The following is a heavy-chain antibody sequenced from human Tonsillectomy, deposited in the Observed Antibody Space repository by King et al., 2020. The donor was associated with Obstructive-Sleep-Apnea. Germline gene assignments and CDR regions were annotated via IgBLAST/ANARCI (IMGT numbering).Heavy chain of an antibody. V-gene: IGHV3-15*01. J-gene: IGHJ4*02. CDR1: GFTFSNAW. Sequence: QLVQSGGGLVKPGGSLRLSCAASGFTFSNAWMSWVRQAPGKGLEWVGRSKSKTDGGTTDYAAPVKGRFTIARDDSKNTLYLQMNSLKHEDTAVYYCTTGGLDYYDSSGPDYWGQGTLVTVSS. CDR3: TTGGLDYYDSSGPDY. CDR2: SKSKTDGGTT. D-gene: IGHD3-22*01.